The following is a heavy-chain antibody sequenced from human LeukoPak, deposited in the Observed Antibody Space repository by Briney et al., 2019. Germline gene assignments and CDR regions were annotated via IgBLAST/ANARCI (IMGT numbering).Heavy chain of an antibody. Sequence: SVKVSCKASGGTLSSYAISWVRQAPGQGLEWMGRIIPIFGTANYAQKFQGRVTITTDESTSTAYMELSSLRSEDTAVYYCAREAKGNIVVVPAAMRLDPWGQGTLVTVSS. CDR1: GGTLSSYA. D-gene: IGHD2-2*01. CDR2: IIPIFGTA. J-gene: IGHJ5*02. V-gene: IGHV1-69*05. CDR3: AREAKGNIVVVPAAMRLDP.